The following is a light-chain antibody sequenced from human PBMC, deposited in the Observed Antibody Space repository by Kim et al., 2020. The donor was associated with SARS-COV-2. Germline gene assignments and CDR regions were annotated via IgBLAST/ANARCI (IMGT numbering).Light chain of an antibody. CDR3: QVWDSSSDRV. CDR1: NIGSKS. J-gene: IGLJ3*02. V-gene: IGLV3-21*04. Sequence: ARGKTARITCGGNNIGSKSVHWYQQKPGQAPVLVIYYDSDRPSGIPERFSGSNSGNTATLTISRVEAGDEADYYCQVWDSSSDRVFGGGTKLTVL. CDR2: YDS.